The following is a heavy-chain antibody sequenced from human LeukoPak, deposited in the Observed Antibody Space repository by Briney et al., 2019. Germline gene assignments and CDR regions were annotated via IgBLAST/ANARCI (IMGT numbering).Heavy chain of an antibody. D-gene: IGHD3-22*01. J-gene: IGHJ4*02. CDR3: ARAHSLFDRPYYFDY. V-gene: IGHV1-69-2*01. Sequence: ASVKVSCKAFGYTFTDYYIHWVKEAPGKGLEWMGRVDPEDGETTYAEKFQGRVAITADTSTDTAYMELNNLRSEDTAVYYCARAHSLFDRPYYFDYWGQGTLVTVSS. CDR1: GYTFTDYY. CDR2: VDPEDGET.